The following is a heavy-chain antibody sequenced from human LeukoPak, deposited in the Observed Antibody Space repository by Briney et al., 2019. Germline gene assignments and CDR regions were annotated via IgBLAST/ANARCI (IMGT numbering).Heavy chain of an antibody. CDR2: LYSDGNT. V-gene: IGHV3-53*01. CDR3: ARGVEPLAANTLAY. J-gene: IGHJ4*02. Sequence: GGSLRLSCAASGFTVITNDMTWVRQAPGKGLEWVSVLYSDGNTKYADSVQGRFTISRDNSKNTLYLEMTSLSPDDTAVYYCARGVEPLAANTLAYWGQGTLVTVSS. CDR1: GFTVITND. D-gene: IGHD1-14*01.